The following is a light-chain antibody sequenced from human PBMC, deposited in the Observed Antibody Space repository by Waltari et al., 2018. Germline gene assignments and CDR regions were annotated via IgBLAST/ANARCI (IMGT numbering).Light chain of an antibody. J-gene: IGKJ2*01. CDR1: QIVNNN. V-gene: IGKV3-15*01. CDR3: QQYHKWPPFT. Sequence: EIVMTKSPATLSVSPGDRLSLSCRASQIVNNNLAWYQQRPGQAPRLLIYGASTRATGVPARVSGSGSGTEFALSISGLQSEDFAVYYCQQYHKWPPFTFGQGTKL. CDR2: GAS.